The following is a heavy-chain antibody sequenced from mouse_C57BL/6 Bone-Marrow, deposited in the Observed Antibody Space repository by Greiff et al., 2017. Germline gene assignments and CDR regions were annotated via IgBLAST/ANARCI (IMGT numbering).Heavy chain of an antibody. CDR3: TLTGRVFDY. J-gene: IGHJ2*01. V-gene: IGHV14-4*01. CDR1: GFNIKDDY. Sequence: VQLKESGAELVRPGASVKLSCTASGFNIKDDYMHWVKQRPEQGLEWIGWIDPENGDTEYASKFQGKATITADTSSNTAYLQLSSLTSEDTAVYYCTLTGRVFDYWGQGTTLTVSS. D-gene: IGHD4-1*01. CDR2: IDPENGDT.